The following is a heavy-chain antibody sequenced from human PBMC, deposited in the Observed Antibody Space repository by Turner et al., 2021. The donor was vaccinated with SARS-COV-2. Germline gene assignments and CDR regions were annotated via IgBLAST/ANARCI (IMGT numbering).Heavy chain of an antibody. CDR2: VSYTGIA. V-gene: IGHV4-59*08. CDR1: IGSISPFY. J-gene: IGHJ4*02. Sequence: QAELQDWCPALVQISETLSPTCSVSIGSISPFYWCGIRKPPGAGRQWTGHVSYTGIAHYNPSLQSRSAISLDTSNHQFSLRLNSVTSADTSVYYCARLYAYGSQYYFDFWGRGTLVTVSS. CDR3: ARLYAYGSQYYFDF. D-gene: IGHD3-10*01.